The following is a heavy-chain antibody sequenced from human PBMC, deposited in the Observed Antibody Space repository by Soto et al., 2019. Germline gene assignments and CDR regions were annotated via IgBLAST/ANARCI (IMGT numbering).Heavy chain of an antibody. CDR3: ARDIRIQLWSTFDY. CDR1: GYTFTSYA. J-gene: IGHJ4*02. V-gene: IGHV1-3*01. CDR2: INAGNGNT. Sequence: ASVKVSCKASGYTFTSYAMHWVRQAPGQRLEWMGWINAGNGNTKYSQKFQGRVTITRDTSASTAYMELSSLRSEDTAVYYCARDIRIQLWSTFDYWGQGTLVTVSS. D-gene: IGHD5-18*01.